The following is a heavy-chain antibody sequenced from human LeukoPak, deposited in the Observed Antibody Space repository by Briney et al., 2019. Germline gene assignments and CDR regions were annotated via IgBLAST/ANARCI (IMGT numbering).Heavy chain of an antibody. Sequence: PSETLSLTCTVSGGSISRGNYYWSWIRQPAGKGLEWMGRVYTSGSTYYNPSLKSRLTISTDTSKNLFSLKLTSVTAADTALYYCARSSLVEKLVRNFEWQNFYYYFMDVWGKGTTVTISS. CDR1: GGSISRGNYY. CDR2: VYTSGST. D-gene: IGHD3-9*01. V-gene: IGHV4-61*02. CDR3: ARSSLVEKLVRNFEWQNFYYYFMDV. J-gene: IGHJ6*03.